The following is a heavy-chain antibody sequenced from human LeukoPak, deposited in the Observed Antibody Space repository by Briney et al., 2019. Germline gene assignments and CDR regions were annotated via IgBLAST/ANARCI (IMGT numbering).Heavy chain of an antibody. CDR1: GGSISSNSYY. V-gene: IGHV4-39*01. CDR3: ARHRGYYYYYMDV. Sequence: PSETLSLTCTVSGGSISSNSYYWGWIRQPPGKGLEWIGSMYYSGSTYYNPSLKSRVTISVDTSKNQFSLKLSSVTAADTAVYYCARHRGYYYYYMDVWGKGTTVTISS. CDR2: MYYSGST. J-gene: IGHJ6*03.